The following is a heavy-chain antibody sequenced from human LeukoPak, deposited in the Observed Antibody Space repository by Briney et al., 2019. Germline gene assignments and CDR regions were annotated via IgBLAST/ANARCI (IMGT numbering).Heavy chain of an antibody. J-gene: IGHJ4*02. D-gene: IGHD3/OR15-3a*01. CDR1: GGSISSYY. Sequence: SETLSLTCTVSGGSISSYYWSWIRQPPLKGLEWIGYIYYSGSTNYNPSLKSRVTISVDTSKNQFSLKLSSVTAADTAVYYCAREVDYYFDYWGQGTLVTVSS. V-gene: IGHV4-59*01. CDR3: AREVDYYFDY. CDR2: IYYSGST.